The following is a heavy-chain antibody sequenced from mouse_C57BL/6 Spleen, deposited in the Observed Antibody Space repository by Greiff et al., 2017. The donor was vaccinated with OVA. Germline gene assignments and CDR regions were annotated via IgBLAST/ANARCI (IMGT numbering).Heavy chain of an antibody. CDR2: IWSGGST. CDR3: ATYYYGSRGYYYAMDY. J-gene: IGHJ4*01. V-gene: IGHV2-2*01. D-gene: IGHD1-1*01. CDR1: GFSLTSYG. Sequence: VKLQESGPGLVQPSQSLSITCTVSGFSLTSYGVHWVRQSPGKGLEWLGVIWSGGSTDYNAAFISRLSISKDNSKSQVFFKMNSLQADDTAIYYCATYYYGSRGYYYAMDYWGQGTSVTVSS.